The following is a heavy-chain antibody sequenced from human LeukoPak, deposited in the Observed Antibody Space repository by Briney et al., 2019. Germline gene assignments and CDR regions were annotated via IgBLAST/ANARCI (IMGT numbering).Heavy chain of an antibody. D-gene: IGHD3-9*01. CDR3: ASIPVLRYFDWLDHSDY. Sequence: GGSLRLSCAASGFTFSDYEMHWVRQAPGKGLEWVSYISSSGSTIYYADSVKGRFTISRDNSKNTLYLQMNSLRAEDTAVYYCASIPVLRYFDWLDHSDYWGQGTLVTVSS. CDR2: ISSSGSTI. CDR1: GFTFSDYE. J-gene: IGHJ4*02. V-gene: IGHV3-48*03.